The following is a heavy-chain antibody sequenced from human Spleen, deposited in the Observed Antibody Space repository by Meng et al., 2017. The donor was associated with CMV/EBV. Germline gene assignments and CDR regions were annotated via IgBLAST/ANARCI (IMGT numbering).Heavy chain of an antibody. CDR1: GGTLNIYA. D-gene: IGHD3-10*01. Sequence: SVKVSCKASGGTLNIYAFSWVRQAPGQGLEWLGGIIPIPGITNYAQKLQDRVTITADKFTKTIYMELSSLRSEDMAVYYCARAHVGRQVSYQYYGMDVLGQGTTVTVSS. CDR2: IIPIPGIT. CDR3: ARAHVGRQVSYQYYGMDV. V-gene: IGHV1-69*10. J-gene: IGHJ6*02.